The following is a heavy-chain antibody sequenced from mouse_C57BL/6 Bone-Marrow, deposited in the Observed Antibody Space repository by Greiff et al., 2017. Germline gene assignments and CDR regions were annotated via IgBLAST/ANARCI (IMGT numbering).Heavy chain of an antibody. CDR3: TRGDGYYFYYFDY. J-gene: IGHJ2*01. CDR1: GYTFTSYW. V-gene: IGHV1-5*01. Sequence: VQLQQSGTVLARPGASVKMSCKTSGYTFTSYWMHWVKQRPGQGLEWIGAIYPGNSDTSYNQKFKGKAKLTAVTSASPAYMELSSLTNEDSAVYYCTRGDGYYFYYFDYWGQGTTLTVSS. D-gene: IGHD2-3*01. CDR2: IYPGNSDT.